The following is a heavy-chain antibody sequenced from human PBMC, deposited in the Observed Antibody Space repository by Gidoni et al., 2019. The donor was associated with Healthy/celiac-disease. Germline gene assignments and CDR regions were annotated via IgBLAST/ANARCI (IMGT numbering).Heavy chain of an antibody. V-gene: IGHV4-39*02. CDR1: GGSISSSNYY. Sequence: QLQLQESGPGLVKPSETLSLTCTVSGGSISSSNYYWGWSRQPPGKGLEWIGSIYYSGSTYYNPTLKSRVTMSVDTSKNQFSLKLSSVTAADTAVYYCARDGNSFDYWGQGTLVTVSS. J-gene: IGHJ4*02. CDR2: IYYSGST. D-gene: IGHD2-15*01. CDR3: ARDGNSFDY.